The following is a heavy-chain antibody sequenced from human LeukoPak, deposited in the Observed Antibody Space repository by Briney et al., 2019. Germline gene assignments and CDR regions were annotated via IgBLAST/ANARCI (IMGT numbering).Heavy chain of an antibody. CDR3: ARGPLGVVLYYYYGMDV. D-gene: IGHD4/OR15-4a*01. CDR2: VNHSGST. Sequence: PSETLSLTCAVYGGSFSGYYWSWIRRPPGKGLEWIGEVNHSGSTNYNPSLKSRVTISVDTSKNQFSLKLSSVTAADTAVYYCARGPLGVVLYYYYGMDVWGQGTTVTVSS. CDR1: GGSFSGYY. V-gene: IGHV4-34*01. J-gene: IGHJ6*02.